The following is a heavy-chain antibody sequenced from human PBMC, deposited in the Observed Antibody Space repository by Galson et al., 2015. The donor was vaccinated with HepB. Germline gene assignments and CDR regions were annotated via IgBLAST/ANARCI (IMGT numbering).Heavy chain of an antibody. CDR2: ISADGSKQ. Sequence: SLRLSCAASAFTFRNYNMHWVRQAPGKGLDWVALISADGSKQYYADSVRGRFTISRDNSRNTLYLQMDSLRPEDTAVYYCARDLPDGDYGLDVWGQGTTVTVSS. D-gene: IGHD4-17*01. CDR1: AFTFRNYN. V-gene: IGHV3-30-3*01. J-gene: IGHJ6*02. CDR3: ARDLPDGDYGLDV.